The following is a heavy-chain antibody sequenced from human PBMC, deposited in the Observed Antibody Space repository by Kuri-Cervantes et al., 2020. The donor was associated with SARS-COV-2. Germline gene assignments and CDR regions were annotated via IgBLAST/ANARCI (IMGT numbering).Heavy chain of an antibody. V-gene: IGHV3-53*05. CDR1: GFTVSSNY. CDR3: ARDYTPYYDFWSGYFYYYGMDV. D-gene: IGHD3-3*01. J-gene: IGHJ6*02. CDR2: IYSGGST. Sequence: GESLKISCAASGFTVSSNYMSWVRQAPGKGLEWVSVIYSGGSTYYADSVKGRFTISRDNSKNTLYLQMNSLRAEDTAVYYCARDYTPYYDFWSGYFYYYGMDVWGQGTTVTVSS.